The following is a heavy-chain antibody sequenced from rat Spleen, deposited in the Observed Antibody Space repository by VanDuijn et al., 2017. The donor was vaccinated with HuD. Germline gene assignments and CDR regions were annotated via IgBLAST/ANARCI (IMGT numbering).Heavy chain of an antibody. V-gene: IGHV1-36*01. J-gene: IGHJ1*01. Sequence: QVQLLQSGAALVKPGASVKMSCKASDYTFTDYWVSWVKQSHGKSLEWIGEIYPNSGGTNFNEKFKGKATLTVDKSTRTAYMELSRLTSEDSAIYYCTHGEVRSGGYSDFWGPGTMVTVSS. D-gene: IGHD1-11*01. CDR3: THGEVRSGGYSDF. CDR2: IYPNSGGT. CDR1: DYTFTDYW.